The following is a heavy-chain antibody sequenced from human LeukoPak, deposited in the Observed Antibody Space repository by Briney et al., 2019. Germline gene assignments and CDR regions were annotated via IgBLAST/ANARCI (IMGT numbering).Heavy chain of an antibody. CDR3: ARGRYDILTGYLNYFDY. D-gene: IGHD3-9*01. J-gene: IGHJ4*02. Sequence: PSATLSLTCTVSGYSISSGYYWGWIRQPPGKRLEWVGSIHSSGNTYYNPTLKSRVTISVDTSKNQFSLNLTSVTAADAAVYYCARGRYDILTGYLNYFDYWGQGTLVTVSS. CDR1: GYSISSGYY. CDR2: IHSSGNT. V-gene: IGHV4-38-2*02.